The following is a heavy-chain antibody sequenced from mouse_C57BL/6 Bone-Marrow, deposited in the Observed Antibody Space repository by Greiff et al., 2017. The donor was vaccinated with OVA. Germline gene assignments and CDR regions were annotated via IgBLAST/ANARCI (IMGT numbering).Heavy chain of an antibody. CDR1: GYTFTDYN. CDR3: ARSGVGRGYFDV. V-gene: IGHV1-18*01. CDR2: INPNNGGT. D-gene: IGHD4-1*01. J-gene: IGHJ1*03. Sequence: VQLQQSGPELVKPGASVKIPCKASGYTFTDYNMDWVTQSHGKSLEWIGDINPNNGGTIYNQKFKGKATLTVDKSSSTAYMELRRLTSEDTAVYYCARSGVGRGYFDVWGTGTTVTVSS.